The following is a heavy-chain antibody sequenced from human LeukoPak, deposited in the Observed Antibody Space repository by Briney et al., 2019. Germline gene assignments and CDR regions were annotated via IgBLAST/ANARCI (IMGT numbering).Heavy chain of an antibody. D-gene: IGHD6-13*01. V-gene: IGHV3-30*03. Sequence: GRSLRLSCAASGFTFSSYGMHWVRQAPGKGLEWVAVTSYDGSNEYSADSVKGRLTISRDNSKNTVYLRMNSLRAEDTAVYYCARQDIAAAVTFDYWGQGTLVTVSS. J-gene: IGHJ4*02. CDR2: TSYDGSNE. CDR3: ARQDIAAAVTFDY. CDR1: GFTFSSYG.